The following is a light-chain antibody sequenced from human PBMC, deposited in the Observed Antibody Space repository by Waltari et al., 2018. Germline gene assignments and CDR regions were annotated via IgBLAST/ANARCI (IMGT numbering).Light chain of an antibody. CDR3: SSYAGTSSAYV. Sequence: QSALTQPASVSGSPGQSITISSTGTNNDVGTYYLVSWYRQYPGKAPKLMIYEVFKRPSGVSIRFSASKSGNTASLTISGLQAEDEADYYCSSYAGTSSAYVFGTGTKVTVL. CDR2: EVF. V-gene: IGLV2-23*02. J-gene: IGLJ1*01. CDR1: NNDVGTYYL.